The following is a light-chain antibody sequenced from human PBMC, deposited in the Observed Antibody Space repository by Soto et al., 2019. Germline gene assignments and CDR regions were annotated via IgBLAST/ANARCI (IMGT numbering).Light chain of an antibody. J-gene: IGKJ1*01. CDR3: QQYNNWPPTWT. Sequence: EILMTQSPATLSVSPGEGATLSCRASQSVSSNLACYQQKPGQAPRLLIYGVSTRATDIPARFSGSGSGTEFTLTISSLQSEDFAVYYCQQYNNWPPTWTFGQGTQVDIK. V-gene: IGKV3-15*01. CDR2: GVS. CDR1: QSVSSN.